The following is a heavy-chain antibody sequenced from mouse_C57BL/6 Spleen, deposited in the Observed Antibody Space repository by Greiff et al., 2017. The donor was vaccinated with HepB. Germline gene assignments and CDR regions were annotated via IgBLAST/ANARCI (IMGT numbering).Heavy chain of an antibody. CDR1: GYTFTNYL. V-gene: IGHV1-54*01. D-gene: IGHD2-5*01. CDR2: INPGSGGT. Sequence: VQLQQSGAELVRPGTSVKVSCKASGYTFTNYLIEWVKQRPGQGLEWIGVINPGSGGTNYNEKFKGKATLTADKSSSTAYMQLSSLTSEDSAVYFCAREGDSNFSYYFDYWGQGTTLTVSS. J-gene: IGHJ2*01. CDR3: AREGDSNFSYYFDY.